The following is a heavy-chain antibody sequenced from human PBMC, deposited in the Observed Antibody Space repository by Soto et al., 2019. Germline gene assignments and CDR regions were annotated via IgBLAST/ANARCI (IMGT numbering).Heavy chain of an antibody. CDR3: ALEAYSSSWTPFDY. J-gene: IGHJ4*02. CDR2: ISSSGSTI. Sequence: EVQLVESGGGLVQPGGSLRLSCAASGFTFSSYEMNWVRQAPGKGLEWVSYISSSGSTIYYADSVKGRFTISRDNAKNSLYLQMNSLRAEDTAVYYCALEAYSSSWTPFDYWGQGTLVTVSS. D-gene: IGHD6-13*01. CDR1: GFTFSSYE. V-gene: IGHV3-48*03.